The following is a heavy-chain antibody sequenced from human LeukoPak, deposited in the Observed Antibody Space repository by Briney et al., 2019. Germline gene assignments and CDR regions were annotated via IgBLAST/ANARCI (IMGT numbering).Heavy chain of an antibody. Sequence: SETLSLTCTVSGGSISSYYWSWIRQPPGKGLEWIGYIYSSGSTNYNPSLKSRLTISVDASKNQFSLKLTSVTAADTAVHYCARAYYYGSGSYGLDYWGQGTLVTVSS. J-gene: IGHJ4*02. CDR1: GGSISSYY. CDR3: ARAYYYGSGSYGLDY. CDR2: IYSSGST. D-gene: IGHD3-10*01. V-gene: IGHV4-59*01.